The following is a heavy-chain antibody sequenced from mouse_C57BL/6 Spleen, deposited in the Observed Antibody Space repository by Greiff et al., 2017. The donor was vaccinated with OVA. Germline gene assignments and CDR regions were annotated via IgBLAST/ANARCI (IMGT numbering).Heavy chain of an antibody. D-gene: IGHD2-5*01. CDR3: AKASNALFYWYFDV. V-gene: IGHV1-53*01. Sequence: QVQLQQSGTELVKPGASVKLSCKASGYTFTSYWMHWVKQRPGQGLEWIGNINPSNGGTNYNEKFKSKATLTVDKSSSTAYMQLSSLTSEDSAVYYCAKASNALFYWYFDVWGTGTTVTVSS. J-gene: IGHJ1*03. CDR2: INPSNGGT. CDR1: GYTFTSYW.